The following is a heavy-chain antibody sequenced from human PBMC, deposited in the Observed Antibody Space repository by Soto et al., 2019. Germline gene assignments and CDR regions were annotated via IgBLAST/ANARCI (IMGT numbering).Heavy chain of an antibody. CDR1: GYTFTSYY. V-gene: IGHV1-46*03. Sequence: QVQLVQSGAEVKKPGASVRVSCKASGYTFTSYYIHWVRQAPGHGPEWMGMISPSSGGTDYAQKFHGRVTMTRDTSTSTVYMELSSLRSEDTAVYYCTRSIITTAGTDAFDLWGQGTLVTVSS. D-gene: IGHD6-13*01. J-gene: IGHJ3*01. CDR2: ISPSSGGT. CDR3: TRSIITTAGTDAFDL.